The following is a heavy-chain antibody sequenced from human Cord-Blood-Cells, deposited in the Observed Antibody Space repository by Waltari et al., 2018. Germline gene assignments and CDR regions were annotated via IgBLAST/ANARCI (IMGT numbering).Heavy chain of an antibody. V-gene: IGHV4-34*01. CDR1: GGSFSGYY. D-gene: IGHD2-2*01. CDR3: ARAEDIVVVPAGQGWFDP. Sequence: QVQLQQWGAGLLKPSETLSLTCAVYGGSFSGYYWSWIRPPPGKGLEWIGEINHSGSTNYNPSLKSRVTISVDTSKNQFSLKLSSVTAADTAVYYCARAEDIVVVPAGQGWFDPWGQGTLVTVSS. CDR2: INHSGST. J-gene: IGHJ5*02.